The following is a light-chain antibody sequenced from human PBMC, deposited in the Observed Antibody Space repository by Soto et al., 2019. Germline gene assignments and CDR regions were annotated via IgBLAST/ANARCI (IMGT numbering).Light chain of an antibody. Sequence: QSALTQPASVSGSPGQSITMSCTGSGSDIDDNNYVSWYQQHPGKAPKLMIYEVSNRPSGVSNRFSGSKSGNTASLTISGLQAEDEADYYCSSYRSSNTWVFGGGTKLTVL. CDR2: EVS. V-gene: IGLV2-14*01. J-gene: IGLJ3*02. CDR3: SSYRSSNTWV. CDR1: GSDIDDNNY.